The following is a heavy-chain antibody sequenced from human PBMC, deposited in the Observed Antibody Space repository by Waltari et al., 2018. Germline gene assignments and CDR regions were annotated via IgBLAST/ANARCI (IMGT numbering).Heavy chain of an antibody. Sequence: QLQLQESGPGLVKPSETLSLTCTVSGGSISSSSYYWGWIRQPPGKGLEWIGGIYYSGSTYYNPSLKSRVTISVDTSKNQFSLKLSSVTAADTAVYYCARLGRGSGWDYFDYWGQGTLVTVSS. CDR3: ARLGRGSGWDYFDY. J-gene: IGHJ4*02. D-gene: IGHD6-19*01. V-gene: IGHV4-39*07. CDR2: IYYSGST. CDR1: GGSISSSSYY.